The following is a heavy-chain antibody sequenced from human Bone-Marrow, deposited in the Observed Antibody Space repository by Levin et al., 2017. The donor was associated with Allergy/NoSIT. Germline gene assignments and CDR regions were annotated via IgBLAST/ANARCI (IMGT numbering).Heavy chain of an antibody. CDR1: GFTFSSYA. V-gene: IGHV3-23*05. D-gene: IGHD6-19*01. J-gene: IGHJ3*02. Sequence: GESLKISCAASGFTFSSYAMSWVRQAPGKGLEWVLVINNSGSSTYYVDSVKGRFTVSRDNSKNTLYLQMNNLRAEDTAVYYCAKVRLRYSSGDAFDIWGQGTMVTVSS. CDR3: AKVRLRYSSGDAFDI. CDR2: INNSGSST.